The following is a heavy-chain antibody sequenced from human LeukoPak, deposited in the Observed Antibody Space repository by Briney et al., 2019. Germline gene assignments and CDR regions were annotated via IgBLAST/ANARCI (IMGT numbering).Heavy chain of an antibody. CDR1: GYTFTSYD. D-gene: IGHD1-26*01. CDR3: AKSGSDSLTTWNQPTYYYYMDV. V-gene: IGHV1-8*03. Sequence: ASVEVSCKASGYTFTSYDINWVRQATGQGLEWMGWMNPNSGNTGYAQKFQGRVTITRNTSISTAYMELSRLRSDDTAVYYCAKSGSDSLTTWNQPTYYYYMDVWGKGTTVTVSS. CDR2: MNPNSGNT. J-gene: IGHJ6*03.